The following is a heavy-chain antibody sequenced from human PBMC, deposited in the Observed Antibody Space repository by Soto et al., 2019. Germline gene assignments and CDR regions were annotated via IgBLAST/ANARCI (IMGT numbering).Heavy chain of an antibody. Sequence: EVQLVESGGGLVKPGGSLRLSCGGSGFTFSNAWMNWVRQAPGKGLEWVGRSKSKSDGGTTDYATPVKGRFTISRDDSKNMLYLQMTRLKTEDTAMYYCARSYHTYYFDYWGRGTLVTVSS. V-gene: IGHV3-15*07. CDR3: ARSYHTYYFDY. CDR1: GFTFSNAW. D-gene: IGHD3-10*01. J-gene: IGHJ4*01. CDR2: SKSKSDGGTT.